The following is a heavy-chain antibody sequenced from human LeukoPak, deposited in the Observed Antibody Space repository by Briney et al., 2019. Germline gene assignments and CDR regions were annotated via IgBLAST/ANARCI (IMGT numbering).Heavy chain of an antibody. V-gene: IGHV3-23*01. CDR3: AKVATWTYFDY. D-gene: IGHD3/OR15-3a*01. Sequence: PGGSLRLSCAASEVXFSSYAISWVRQAPGKGLEWVSAISGSGDSTYYADSVKGRFTISRDNSKNTLYLQMNSLRADDTAVYYCAKVATWTYFDYWGQGTLVTVSS. J-gene: IGHJ4*02. CDR1: EVXFSSYA. CDR2: ISGSGDST.